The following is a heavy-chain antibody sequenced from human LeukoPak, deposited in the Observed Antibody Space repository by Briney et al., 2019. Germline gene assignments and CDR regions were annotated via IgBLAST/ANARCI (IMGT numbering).Heavy chain of an antibody. CDR3: ARDHWLFSSKTWYYYGMDV. D-gene: IGHD3-9*01. CDR2: IDPSGSA. J-gene: IGHJ6*02. Sequence: SETLSLTCVVSGGSISPYYWSWIRQSPGKGLEWIGYIDPSGSASYNPSLKSRVTIFVDTSKNLFSLILTSVSASDTAIYYCARDHWLFSSKTWYYYGMDVWGQGTTVTVSS. CDR1: GGSISPYY. V-gene: IGHV4-59*01.